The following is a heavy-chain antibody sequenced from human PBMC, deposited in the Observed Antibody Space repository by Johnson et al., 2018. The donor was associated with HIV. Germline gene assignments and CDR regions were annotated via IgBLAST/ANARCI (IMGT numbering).Heavy chain of an antibody. CDR3: ARGSYDGDAFDI. CDR1: GFTFSSYA. V-gene: IGHV3-23*04. D-gene: IGHD5-12*01. Sequence: VQLVESGGGLVQPGGSLRLSCAASGFTFSSYAMSWVRQAPGKGLEWVSAISGSGGSTYYAGSVKGRFTISRENAKNSLYLQVKSLTAGDSALYYCARGSYDGDAFDIWGRGTMVTVSS. J-gene: IGHJ3*02. CDR2: ISGSGGST.